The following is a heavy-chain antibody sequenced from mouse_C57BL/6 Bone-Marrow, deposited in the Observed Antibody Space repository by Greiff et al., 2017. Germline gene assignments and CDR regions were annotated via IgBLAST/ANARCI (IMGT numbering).Heavy chain of an antibody. D-gene: IGHD2-2*01. CDR1: GFTFSSYC. J-gene: IGHJ1*03. V-gene: IGHV5-6*01. Sequence: EVMLVESGGDLVKPGGSLKLSCAASGFTFSSYCMSWVRQTPDKRLEWVATISSGGSYTYYPDSVNGRFTISRDNAKNTLYLQMSSLKSEDTAMYYWARQGGYDGYWYFDVWGTGTTVTVSS. CDR3: ARQGGYDGYWYFDV. CDR2: ISSGGSYT.